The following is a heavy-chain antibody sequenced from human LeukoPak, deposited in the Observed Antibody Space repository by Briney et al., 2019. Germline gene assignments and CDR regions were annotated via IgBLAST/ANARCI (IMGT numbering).Heavy chain of an antibody. CDR3: AAVPFLNPIYYFDY. CDR2: IRNDGNKY. J-gene: IGHJ4*02. V-gene: IGHV3-30*02. CDR1: GFTFSTSG. D-gene: IGHD2/OR15-2a*01. Sequence: GGSLRLSCVASGFTFSTSGMHWVRQSPGKGLDWVAFIRNDGNKYNYAESVKGRFTISRDNSKNTLYLQMNSLRAEDTAVYYCAAVPFLNPIYYFDYWGQGTLVTVSS.